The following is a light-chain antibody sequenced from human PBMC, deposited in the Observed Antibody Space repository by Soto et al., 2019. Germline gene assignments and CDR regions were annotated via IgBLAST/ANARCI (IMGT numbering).Light chain of an antibody. J-gene: IGKJ4*01. CDR1: QSISSY. CDR2: GAS. CDR3: QQSYGTPLT. Sequence: DIQMTQSPSSLSASVGDRVTITCRASQSISSYLNWYQQKPGKAPNLLIYGASSLQSGVPSRFSGSGSGTDFTLTISSLQPEDFATYYCQQSYGTPLTFGGGTKVEIK. V-gene: IGKV1-39*01.